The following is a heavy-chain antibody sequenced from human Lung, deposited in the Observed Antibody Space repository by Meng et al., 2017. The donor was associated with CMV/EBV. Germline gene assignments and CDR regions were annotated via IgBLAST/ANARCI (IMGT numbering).Heavy chain of an antibody. J-gene: IGHJ4*02. Sequence: ASXXVSXKGSGYYFNAFGISWMRPAPGQGLEWMGWINTANGTPRYAQRFQGRVTMTTDKSTATSYMELRSLTSDETAVYYCARRRGVYHFLEGGGDAYFDYWXPGTXVTVSS. CDR2: INTANGTP. CDR3: ARRRGVYHFLEGGGDAYFDY. D-gene: IGHD3-16*01. V-gene: IGHV1-18*01. CDR1: GYYFNAFG.